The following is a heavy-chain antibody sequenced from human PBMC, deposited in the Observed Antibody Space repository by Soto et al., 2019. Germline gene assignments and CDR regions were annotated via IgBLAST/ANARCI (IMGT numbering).Heavy chain of an antibody. CDR2: IYYSGSS. D-gene: IGHD1-1*01. CDR1: GDSISSGSYH. CDR3: ASRLGYGYAMDV. V-gene: IGHV4-39*01. Sequence: QLQLQESGPGLLKPSETLSLTCTVSGDSISSGSYHRGWIRQPPGKGLEWIGTIYYSGSSYYNPSLKSLVTISGDTSKNQFSLKLSSVTAADTAVYYCASRLGYGYAMDVWGQGATVTVSS. J-gene: IGHJ6*02.